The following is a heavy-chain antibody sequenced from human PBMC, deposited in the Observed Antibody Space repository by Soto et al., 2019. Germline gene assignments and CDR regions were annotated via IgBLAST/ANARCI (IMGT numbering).Heavy chain of an antibody. CDR3: ARSYDILTGYYFDY. CDR2: ISAYNGNT. J-gene: IGHJ4*02. D-gene: IGHD3-9*01. Sequence: SWVRQAPGQGLEWMGWISAYNGNTNYAQKLQGRVTMTTDTSTSTAYMELRSLRSDDTAVYYCARSYDILTGYYFDYWGQGTLVTVSS. V-gene: IGHV1-18*01.